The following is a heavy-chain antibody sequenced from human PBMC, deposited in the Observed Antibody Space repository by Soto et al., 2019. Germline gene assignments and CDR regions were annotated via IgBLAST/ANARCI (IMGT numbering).Heavy chain of an antibody. V-gene: IGHV3-23*01. J-gene: IGHJ6*04. CDR2: ISGSGGST. Sequence: GGSLRLSCAASGFTFSSYAMSWVRQAPGKGLEWVSAISGSGGSTYYADSVKGRFTISRDNSKNTLYLQMNSLRAEDTAVYYCARKGDYYYYGMDVCGEGPTVTVSS. CDR1: GFTFSSYA. D-gene: IGHD3-16*01. CDR3: ARKGDYYYYGMDV.